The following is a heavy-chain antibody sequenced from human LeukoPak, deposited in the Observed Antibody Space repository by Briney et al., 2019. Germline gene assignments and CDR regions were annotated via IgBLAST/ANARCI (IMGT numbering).Heavy chain of an antibody. CDR1: GFTFNNYW. J-gene: IGHJ3*02. CDR3: ARDVSVETAQDVWVDAFDI. CDR2: IKEDGSKK. Sequence: GGSLRLSCEVSGFTFNNYWMNWVRQAPEKGLEWVANIKEDGSKKYYVDSVKDRFTISRDNAKNSLYLQMNSLRAEDTAVYYCARDVSVETAQDVWVDAFDIWGQGTMVTVSS. V-gene: IGHV3-7*03. D-gene: IGHD2-21*02.